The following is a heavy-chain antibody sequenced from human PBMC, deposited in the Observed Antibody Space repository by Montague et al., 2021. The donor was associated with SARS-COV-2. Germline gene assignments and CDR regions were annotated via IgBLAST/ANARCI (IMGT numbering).Heavy chain of an antibody. CDR1: GYNFSNYG. Sequence: SVKVSCKASGYNFSNYGLSWVRQAPGQGLEWMGWISGYRGNTNYTQNLQGRLTMTTDTSTSTAYMELRSLTPDDTAVYYCAREGRVYDVLTGYSEFRDAFDIWGQGTMITVSS. CDR3: AREGRVYDVLTGYSEFRDAFDI. V-gene: IGHV1-18*01. J-gene: IGHJ3*02. D-gene: IGHD3-9*01. CDR2: ISGYRGNT.